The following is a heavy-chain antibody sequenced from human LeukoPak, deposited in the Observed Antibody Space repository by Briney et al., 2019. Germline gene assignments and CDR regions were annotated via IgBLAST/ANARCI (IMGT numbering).Heavy chain of an antibody. CDR2: INPSGGST. CDR3: ARSGARAAAGTFRSGYYYYGMDV. V-gene: IGHV1-46*01. J-gene: IGHJ6*02. CDR1: GYTFTSYC. Sequence: ASVKVSCKASGYTFTSYCMHWVRQAPGQGLEWMGIINPSGGSTSYAQKFQGRVTMTRDTSTSTVYMELSSLRSEDTAVYYCARSGARAAAGTFRSGYYYYGMDVWGQGTTVTVSS. D-gene: IGHD6-13*01.